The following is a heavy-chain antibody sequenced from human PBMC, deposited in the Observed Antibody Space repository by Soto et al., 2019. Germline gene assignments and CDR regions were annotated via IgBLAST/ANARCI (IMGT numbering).Heavy chain of an antibody. CDR3: ARYGSGSDYKDPLDY. J-gene: IGHJ4*02. Sequence: GGSLRLSCGASGFNFKAHGMNWVRQAPGKGLEWVSYISYSGGTIYYADSVKGRFTISRDNAKNSLYLQLNSLGAEDTAVYYCARYGSGSDYKDPLDYWGQGTLVTVSS. D-gene: IGHD3-10*01. V-gene: IGHV3-48*01. CDR1: GFNFKAHG. CDR2: ISYSGGTI.